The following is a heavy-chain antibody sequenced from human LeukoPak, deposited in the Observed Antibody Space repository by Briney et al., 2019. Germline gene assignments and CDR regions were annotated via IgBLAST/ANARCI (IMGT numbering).Heavy chain of an antibody. CDR2: IKQDGSEK. Sequence: GGSLRLSCAASGFTFSSYWMSWVRQAPGKGLEWVANIKQDGSEKYYVDSVKGRFTISRDNAKNSLYLQMNSLRAEDTVVYYCARGGYSSSWYVGYWGQGTLVTVSS. V-gene: IGHV3-7*01. J-gene: IGHJ4*02. D-gene: IGHD6-13*01. CDR3: ARGGYSSSWYVGY. CDR1: GFTFSSYW.